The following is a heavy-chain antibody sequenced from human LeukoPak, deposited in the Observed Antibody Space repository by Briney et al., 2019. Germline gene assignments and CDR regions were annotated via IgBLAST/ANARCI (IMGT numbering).Heavy chain of an antibody. CDR2: IYSGGST. V-gene: IGHV3-66*01. Sequence: GGSLRLSCAASGFTVSSNYMSWVRQAPGKGLEWVSVIYSGGSTYYADSVKGRFTISRDNSKNTLYLQMNSLRAEDTAVYYCAREEVAGPFGDHWGQGTLVTVSS. D-gene: IGHD6-19*01. CDR3: AREEVAGPFGDH. CDR1: GFTVSSNY. J-gene: IGHJ4*02.